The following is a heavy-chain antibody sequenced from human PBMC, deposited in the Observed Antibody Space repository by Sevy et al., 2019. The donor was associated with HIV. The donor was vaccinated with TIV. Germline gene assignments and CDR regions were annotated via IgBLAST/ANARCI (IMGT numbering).Heavy chain of an antibody. D-gene: IGHD3-16*02. V-gene: IGHV4-4*07. CDR3: ARGRITFRGVIVPYYFDY. CDR1: GGSISSYY. CDR2: IYTSGST. Sequence: SETLSLTCTVSGGSISSYYWSWIRQPAGKGLEWIGRIYTSGSTNYNPPLKSRVTMSVDTSKNQFSLKLSSVTAADTAVYYCARGRITFRGVIVPYYFDYWGQGTLVTVSS. J-gene: IGHJ4*02.